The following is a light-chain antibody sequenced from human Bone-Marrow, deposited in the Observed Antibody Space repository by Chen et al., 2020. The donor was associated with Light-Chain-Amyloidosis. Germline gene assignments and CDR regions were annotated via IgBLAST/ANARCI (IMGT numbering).Light chain of an antibody. CDR1: QSISSW. CDR2: KAS. Sequence: DIQMTQSPSTLSASVGDRVTITCRASQSISSWLAWYQQKPGKAPKLLIYKASSLESGVPSRFSGSGSGKEFTLTISSLQADDFAAYYCQQYNSYLTFGQGTKLEIK. J-gene: IGKJ2*01. V-gene: IGKV1-5*03. CDR3: QQYNSYLT.